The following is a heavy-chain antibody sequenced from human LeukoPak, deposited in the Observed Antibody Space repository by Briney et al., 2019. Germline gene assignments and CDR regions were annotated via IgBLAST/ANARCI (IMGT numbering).Heavy chain of an antibody. CDR1: GFRFDGYA. Sequence: GGSLRLSCAASGFRFDGYAMHWVRQAPGKGLEWVSGISWNSGTIAYADSVKGRFTISRDDAKNSLYLQMNSLRAEDTALYYCAKDVAPAVFYYMDVWGKGTTVIVSS. V-gene: IGHV3-9*01. J-gene: IGHJ6*03. CDR3: AKDVAPAVFYYMDV. CDR2: ISWNSGTI.